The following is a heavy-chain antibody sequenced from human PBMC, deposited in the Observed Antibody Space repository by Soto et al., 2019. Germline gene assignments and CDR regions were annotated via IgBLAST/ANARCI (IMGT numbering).Heavy chain of an antibody. Sequence: QVQLVESGGGVVQPGKSLRLSCAASGFTFGSYAMHWARQAPGKGLEWVTVISIRGGDEYYAESVRGRFTISRDDSKNTLHLQMDSLRVEDTAAYYCARGTIVARQHLDYWGQGTLVTVSS. CDR1: GFTFGSYA. CDR2: ISIRGGDE. D-gene: IGHD6-6*01. V-gene: IGHV3-30*03. J-gene: IGHJ4*02. CDR3: ARGTIVARQHLDY.